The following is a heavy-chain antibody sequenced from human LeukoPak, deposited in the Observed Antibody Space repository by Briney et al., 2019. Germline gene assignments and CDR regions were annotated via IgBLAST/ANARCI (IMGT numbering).Heavy chain of an antibody. D-gene: IGHD6-13*01. CDR3: ARDGTAAGLYFDL. V-gene: IGHV3-7*01. Sequence: TGGSLRLSCEVSGFTFTDYWMNWVRQAPGKGPEWVASIRQDGSEKTYVDSVKGRITISRDNTKNSLSLQLNGLRAEDTAVYYCARDGTAAGLYFDLWGQGTLVTVSS. CDR2: IRQDGSEK. CDR1: GFTFTDYW. J-gene: IGHJ4*01.